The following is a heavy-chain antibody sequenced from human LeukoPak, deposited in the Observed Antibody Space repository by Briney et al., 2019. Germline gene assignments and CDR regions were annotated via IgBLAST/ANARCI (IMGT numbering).Heavy chain of an antibody. J-gene: IGHJ4*02. CDR3: ATLVSTRYYFDY. CDR2: IYTSGST. CDR1: GGSISSSSYY. D-gene: IGHD5/OR15-5a*01. Sequence: SETLSLTCTVSGGSISSSSYYWGWIRQPPGKGLEWIGSIYTSGSTKYNPSLKSRVTISVDTSKNQFSLKLSSVTAADTAVYFCATLVSTRYYFDYWGQGTLVTVSS. V-gene: IGHV4-39*07.